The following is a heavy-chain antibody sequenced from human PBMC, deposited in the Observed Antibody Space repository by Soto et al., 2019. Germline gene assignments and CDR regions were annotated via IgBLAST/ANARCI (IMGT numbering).Heavy chain of an antibody. V-gene: IGHV4-39*01. D-gene: IGHD2-2*01. CDR3: ARHYCSSTSCDGGFYYYYYMDV. CDR1: GGSISSSSYY. Sequence: SETLSLTCTVSGGSISSSSYYWGWIRQPPGKGLEWIGSIYYSGSTYYNPSLKSRVTISVDTSKNQFSLKLSSVTAADTAVYYCARHYCSSTSCDGGFYYYYYMDVWGKGTTVTVAS. CDR2: IYYSGST. J-gene: IGHJ6*03.